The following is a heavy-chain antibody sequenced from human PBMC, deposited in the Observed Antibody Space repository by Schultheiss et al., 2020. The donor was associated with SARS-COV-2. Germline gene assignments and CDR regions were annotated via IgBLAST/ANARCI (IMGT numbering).Heavy chain of an antibody. CDR2: IYHSGST. V-gene: IGHV4-34*01. Sequence: SETLSLTCAVYGGSFSGYYWSWIRQPPGKGLEWIGSIYHSGSTYYNPSLKSRVTISVDTSKNQFSLKLSSVTAADTAVYYCARDLRRRLDYCTNGVCSTAGAGWGQGTLVTVSS. D-gene: IGHD2-8*01. CDR1: GGSFSGYY. CDR3: ARDLRRRLDYCTNGVCSTAGAG. J-gene: IGHJ4*02.